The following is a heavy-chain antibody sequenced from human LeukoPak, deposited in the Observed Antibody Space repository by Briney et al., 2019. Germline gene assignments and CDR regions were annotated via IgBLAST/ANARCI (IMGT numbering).Heavy chain of an antibody. Sequence: SETLSLTCAVSGGSISSSSYYWGWIRQPPGKGLEWIGIIYYSGSTYYNPSLKSRVTISVDTSKNQFSLKLSSVTAADTAVYYCARGTNWNDEAAHFDYWGQGTLVTVSS. D-gene: IGHD1-20*01. V-gene: IGHV4-39*07. CDR1: GGSISSSSYY. CDR2: IYYSGST. CDR3: ARGTNWNDEAAHFDY. J-gene: IGHJ4*02.